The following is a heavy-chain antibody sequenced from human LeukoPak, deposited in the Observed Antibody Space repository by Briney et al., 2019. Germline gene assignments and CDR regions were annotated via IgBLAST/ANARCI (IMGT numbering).Heavy chain of an antibody. CDR1: GYTLTELS. V-gene: IGHV1-24*01. CDR2: FDPEVGET. Sequence: ASVKVSCKVSGYTLTELSMHWVRQAPGKGLEWMGGFDPEVGETIYAQKFQGRVTMTEDTSTDTAYMELSSLRSEDTAVYYCATEYYYDSSGYYLYYFDYWGQGTLVTVSS. CDR3: ATEYYYDSSGYYLYYFDY. J-gene: IGHJ4*02. D-gene: IGHD3-22*01.